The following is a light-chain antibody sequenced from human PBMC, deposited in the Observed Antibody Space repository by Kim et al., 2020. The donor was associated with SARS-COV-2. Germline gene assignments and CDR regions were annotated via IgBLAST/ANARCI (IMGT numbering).Light chain of an antibody. V-gene: IGLV3-21*04. CDR2: YDS. J-gene: IGLJ3*02. CDR3: QVWDSSSDHWV. CDR1: NIGSKS. Sequence: SYELTQPPSVSVAPGKTARITCGGNNIGSKSVHWYQQKPGQAPVLVIYYDSDRPSGIPERFSGSNSGNTATLTNSRVEAGDEADYFCQVWDSSSDHWVFAGGTKLTVL.